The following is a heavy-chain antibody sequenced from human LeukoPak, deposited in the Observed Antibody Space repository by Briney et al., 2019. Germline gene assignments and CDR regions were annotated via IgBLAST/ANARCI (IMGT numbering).Heavy chain of an antibody. J-gene: IGHJ4*02. Sequence: SETLSLTCAVYGGSFSGYYWSWIRQPPGKGLEWIGEINHSGSTNYNPSLKSRVTISVDTSKNQFSLKLSSVTAADTAVYYCARGIRPNYYDSSAGSFFDYWGQGTLVTVSS. D-gene: IGHD3-22*01. V-gene: IGHV4-34*01. CDR3: ARGIRPNYYDSSAGSFFDY. CDR2: INHSGST. CDR1: GGSFSGYY.